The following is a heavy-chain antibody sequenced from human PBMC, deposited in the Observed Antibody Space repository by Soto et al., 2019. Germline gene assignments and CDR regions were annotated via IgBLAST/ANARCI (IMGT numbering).Heavy chain of an antibody. CDR1: GYTFVDYA. CDR3: ARRKERSGPNYFDY. CDR2: LNPNTGKA. V-gene: IGHV1-8*02. D-gene: IGHD6-25*01. J-gene: IGHJ4*02. Sequence: QVQLVQSGAEVKRPGASVKVSCRASGYTFVDYALHWVRQAPGQGLEWVGWLNPNTGKAGYAQKFQGRVTMTRDNSISTAYMELSNLRSEDTAVYYCARRKERSGPNYFDYWGLGTLVTVSS.